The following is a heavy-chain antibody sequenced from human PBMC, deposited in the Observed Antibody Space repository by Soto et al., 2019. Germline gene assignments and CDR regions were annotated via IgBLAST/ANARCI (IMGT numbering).Heavy chain of an antibody. Sequence: KPSETLSLTCTVSGGSISSYYWSWIRQPPGKGLEWIGYIYYSGSTNYNPSLKSRVTMSVDTSKNQFSLKLSSVTAADTAVYYCARDRLANWFDPWGQGTLVTVSS. CDR2: IYYSGST. CDR1: GGSISSYY. D-gene: IGHD3-9*01. CDR3: ARDRLANWFDP. J-gene: IGHJ5*02. V-gene: IGHV4-59*01.